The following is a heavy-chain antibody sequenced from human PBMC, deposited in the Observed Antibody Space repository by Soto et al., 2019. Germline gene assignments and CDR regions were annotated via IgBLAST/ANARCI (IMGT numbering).Heavy chain of an antibody. CDR1: GYTFTSYG. J-gene: IGHJ4*02. CDR2: ISANNGNT. D-gene: IGHD1-26*01. Sequence: QVQLVQSGAEVKKPGASVKVSCKASGYTFTSYGISWVRKAHGQGLEWMGWISANNGNTNYAQKIQGRVTMTTDTSTSTAYMELSSLRSDDTAVYYCARDGRYSGSYGGYYFDYWGQGTLVTVSS. CDR3: ARDGRYSGSYGGYYFDY. V-gene: IGHV1-18*01.